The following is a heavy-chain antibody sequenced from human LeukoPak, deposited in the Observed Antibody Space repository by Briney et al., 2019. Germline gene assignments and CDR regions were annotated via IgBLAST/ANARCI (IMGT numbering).Heavy chain of an antibody. CDR2: ITGGGGTT. Sequence: GGSLRLSCAASGFTFSSCAMSWVRRAPGKGPEWVSTITGGGGTTYYADSVKGRFTISRDTSKNTLFLQMNSLRAEDTAVYYCARMREYSGNSYPNFDYWGQGTLVTVSS. CDR1: GFTFSSCA. CDR3: ARMREYSGNSYPNFDY. V-gene: IGHV3-23*01. J-gene: IGHJ4*02. D-gene: IGHD1-26*01.